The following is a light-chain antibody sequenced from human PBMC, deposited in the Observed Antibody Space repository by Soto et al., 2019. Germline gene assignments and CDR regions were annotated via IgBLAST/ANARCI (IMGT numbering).Light chain of an antibody. J-gene: IGKJ3*01. CDR2: AAS. CDR3: QQLNSYPFFT. V-gene: IGKV1-9*01. Sequence: DIQLTQSPSFLSASVGDIVTITCRASQGISSYLAWYQQKPGKAPKLLIYAASTLQSGVPSRFSGSGSGTEFTLTISSLQPEDFATYYCQQLNSYPFFTFGPGTKVDIK. CDR1: QGISSY.